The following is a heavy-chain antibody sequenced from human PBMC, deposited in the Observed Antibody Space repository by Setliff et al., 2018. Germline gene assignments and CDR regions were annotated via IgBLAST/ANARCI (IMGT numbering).Heavy chain of an antibody. CDR1: GFTFSRYW. D-gene: IGHD3-22*01. J-gene: IGHJ6*02. CDR3: ARDLYDSSGYMQWNYYYGMDV. V-gene: IGHV3-48*03. Sequence: SGGSLRLSCAASGFTFSRYWMSWVRQAPGQRLEWVSYIGTSGSVKYYADSVRGRFTISRDNAKNSLYLQMNSLRLEDTAVYYCARDLYDSSGYMQWNYYYGMDVWGQGTTVTVSS. CDR2: IGTSGSVK.